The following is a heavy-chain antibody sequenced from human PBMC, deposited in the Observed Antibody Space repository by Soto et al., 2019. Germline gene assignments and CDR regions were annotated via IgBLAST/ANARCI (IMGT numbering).Heavy chain of an antibody. V-gene: IGHV4-38-2*02. CDR2: IIHSGNT. J-gene: IGHJ5*02. Sequence: SETLSLTCTVSDYSIGSGYYWGWIRQPPGKGLEWIGSIIHSGNTNYNPSLKSRVTMSVDTSKNQFSLKLSSVIAADTAVYYCARSPGYFTISSLDPWGQGTLVTVSS. CDR1: DYSIGSGYY. CDR3: ARSPGYFTISSLDP. D-gene: IGHD2-8*01.